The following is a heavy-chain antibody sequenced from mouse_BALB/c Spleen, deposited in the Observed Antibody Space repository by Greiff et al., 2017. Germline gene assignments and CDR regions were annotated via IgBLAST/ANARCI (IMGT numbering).Heavy chain of an antibody. CDR1: GFTFSSYG. J-gene: IGHJ2*01. D-gene: IGHD2-2*01. CDR3: ARHDGYDWFDD. Sequence: EVKLVESGGDLVKPGGSLKLSCAASGFTFSSYGMSWVRQTPDKRLEWVATISSGGSYTYYPDSVKGRITISRDNAKNTLYLQMSSLKSEDTAMYYGARHDGYDWFDDWGEGTMLTVSA. CDR2: ISSGGSYT. V-gene: IGHV5-6*01.